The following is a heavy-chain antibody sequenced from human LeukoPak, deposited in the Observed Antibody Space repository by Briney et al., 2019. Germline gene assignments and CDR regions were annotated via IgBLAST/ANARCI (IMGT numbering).Heavy chain of an antibody. D-gene: IGHD2-2*01. CDR3: ARYKSRAVVPAAQFDY. Sequence: PSETLSLTCTVSGGSISSSSYYWGWIRQPPGKGLEWIGSIYYSGSTYYNPSLKSRVTISVDTSKNQFSLKLSSVTAADTAVYYCARYKSRAVVPAAQFDYWGQGTLVTVSS. CDR2: IYYSGST. J-gene: IGHJ4*02. CDR1: GGSISSSSYY. V-gene: IGHV4-39*01.